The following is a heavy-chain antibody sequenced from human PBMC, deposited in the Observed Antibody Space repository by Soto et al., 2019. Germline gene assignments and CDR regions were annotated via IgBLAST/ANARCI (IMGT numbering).Heavy chain of an antibody. D-gene: IGHD5-12*01. J-gene: IGHJ3*02. Sequence: SVKVSCKASGGTFSSYAISWVRQAPGQGLEWMGGIIPIFGTANYAQKFQGRVTITADESTSTAYMELSSLRSEDTAVYYCAARDGYNYRSAFDICGQGTMVTVSS. V-gene: IGHV1-69*13. CDR2: IIPIFGTA. CDR1: GGTFSSYA. CDR3: AARDGYNYRSAFDI.